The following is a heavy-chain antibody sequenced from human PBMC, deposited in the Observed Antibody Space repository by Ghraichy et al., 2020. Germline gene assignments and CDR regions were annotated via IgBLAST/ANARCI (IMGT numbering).Heavy chain of an antibody. CDR1: GGSISSYY. V-gene: IGHV4-59*08. CDR3: ARLTAGSGSWDYYYGMDV. CDR2: IYYSGST. Sequence: SETLSLTCTVSGGSISSYYWSWIRQSPGKGLEWIGYIYYSGSTNYNPSLKSRVTISVDTSKNQFSLKLSSVTAADTAVYYCARLTAGSGSWDYYYGMDVWGQGTTVTVSS. J-gene: IGHJ6*02. D-gene: IGHD3-10*01.